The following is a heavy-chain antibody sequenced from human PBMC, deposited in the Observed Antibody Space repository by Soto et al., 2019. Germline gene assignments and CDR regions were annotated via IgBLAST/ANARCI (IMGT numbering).Heavy chain of an antibody. CDR3: AREEYYYGSGSYPYGMDV. Sequence: ASVKVSCKASGGTFSSYAISWVRQAPGQGLEWMGGIIPIFGTANYAQKFQGRVTITADESTSTAYMELSSLRSEDTAVYYCAREEYYYGSGSYPYGMDVWGQGTTVTVSS. D-gene: IGHD3-10*01. J-gene: IGHJ6*02. CDR2: IIPIFGTA. CDR1: GGTFSSYA. V-gene: IGHV1-69*13.